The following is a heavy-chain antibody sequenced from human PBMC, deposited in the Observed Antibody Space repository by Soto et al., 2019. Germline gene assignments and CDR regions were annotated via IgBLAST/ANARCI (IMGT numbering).Heavy chain of an antibody. CDR2: IYYSGST. CDR1: GGSISSYY. D-gene: IGHD3-10*01. J-gene: IGHJ4*02. Sequence: QVQLQESGPGLVKPSETLSLTCTVSGGSISSYYWSWIRQPPGKGLEWIGYIYYSGSTNYNPSLKSRVTISVNTSKNQFSLKLSSVTAADTAVYYCARHSAWFDYWGQGTLVTVSS. CDR3: ARHSAWFDY. V-gene: IGHV4-59*08.